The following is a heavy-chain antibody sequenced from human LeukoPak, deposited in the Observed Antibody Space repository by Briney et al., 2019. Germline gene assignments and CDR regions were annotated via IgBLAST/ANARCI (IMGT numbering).Heavy chain of an antibody. CDR1: GFTFSSYA. Sequence: GGSLRLSCAASGFTFSSYAMHWVRQAPGKGLEWGAVISYDGSNKYYADSVKGRFTISRDNSKNTLDLEMKSLRAEDTAVYDCARALQLLRGYFDYWGQGNLVTVSS. CDR2: ISYDGSNK. V-gene: IGHV3-30-3*01. CDR3: ARALQLLRGYFDY. D-gene: IGHD6-6*01. J-gene: IGHJ4*02.